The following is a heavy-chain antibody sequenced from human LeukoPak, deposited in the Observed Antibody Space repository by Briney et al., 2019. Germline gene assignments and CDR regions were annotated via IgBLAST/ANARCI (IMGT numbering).Heavy chain of an antibody. D-gene: IGHD6-19*01. CDR2: ISGSGGTT. J-gene: IGHJ4*02. V-gene: IGHV3-23*01. Sequence: GGSLRLSCAASGFTFSSYVMSWVRQAPGKGLEWVSAISGSGGTTYYADSVKGRFTISRDNYKDTLFLQMNSLRAEDTAVYYCARPSSGWYLVVHWGQGTLVTVSS. CDR3: ARPSSGWYLVVH. CDR1: GFTFSSYV.